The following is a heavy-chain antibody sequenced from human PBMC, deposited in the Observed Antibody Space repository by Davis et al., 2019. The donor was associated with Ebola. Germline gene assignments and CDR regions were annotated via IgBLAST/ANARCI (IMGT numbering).Heavy chain of an antibody. CDR2: INHSGST. J-gene: IGHJ5*02. Sequence: SETLSLTCTVSGGPISSGGYYWSWIRQPPGKGLEWIGEINHSGSTNYNPSLKSRVTIPVDTSKNQFSLKLSSVTAADTAVYYCARVGYDFWSGYYGGNWFDPWGQGTLVTVSS. CDR3: ARVGYDFWSGYYGGNWFDP. V-gene: IGHV4-61*08. CDR1: GGPISSGGYY. D-gene: IGHD3-3*01.